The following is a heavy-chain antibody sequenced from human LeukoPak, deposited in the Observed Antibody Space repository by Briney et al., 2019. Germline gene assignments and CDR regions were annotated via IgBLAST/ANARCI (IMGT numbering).Heavy chain of an antibody. Sequence: ASVKVSCEASGYTFTGYYMHWVRQAPGQGLEWMGWINPNSGGTTYAQKFQGRVTMTRDTSISTAFMELTRLRSDDTAVYYCARDAYGLGSYPDYWGQGTLVTVSS. CDR1: GYTFTGYY. CDR2: INPNSGGT. D-gene: IGHD3-10*01. CDR3: ARDAYGLGSYPDY. J-gene: IGHJ4*02. V-gene: IGHV1-2*02.